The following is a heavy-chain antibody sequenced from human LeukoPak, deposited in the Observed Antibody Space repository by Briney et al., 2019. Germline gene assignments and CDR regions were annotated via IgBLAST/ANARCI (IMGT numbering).Heavy chain of an antibody. V-gene: IGHV1-69*04. J-gene: IGHJ4*02. Sequence: GASVKVSCKASGGTFSSYAISWVRQAPGQGLEWMGRIIPILGIANYAQKFQGRVTITADKSTSTAYMELSSLRSEDTVVYYCARGGLYYYDSSGYSPPFDYWGQGTLVTASS. CDR2: IIPILGIA. CDR3: ARGGLYYYDSSGYSPPFDY. CDR1: GGTFSSYA. D-gene: IGHD3-22*01.